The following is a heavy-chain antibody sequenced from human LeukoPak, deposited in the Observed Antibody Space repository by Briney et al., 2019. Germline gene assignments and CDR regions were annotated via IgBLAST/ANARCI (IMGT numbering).Heavy chain of an antibody. D-gene: IGHD3-22*01. J-gene: IGHJ6*03. CDR3: ATSSYYDPSSRTAYYMDV. V-gene: IGHV4-34*01. CDR1: GGSFSGYY. Sequence: SETLSLTCSGYGGSFSGYYWNWIRQPPGKGLEWIGEITHSGSINSNPSLKSRVTISLDTSKSQFSLKLSSVTATDTAIYFCATSSYYDPSSRTAYYMDVWGKGTTVTVSS. CDR2: ITHSGSI.